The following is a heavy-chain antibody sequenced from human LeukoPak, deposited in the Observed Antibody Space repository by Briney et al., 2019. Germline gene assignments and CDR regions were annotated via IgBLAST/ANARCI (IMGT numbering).Heavy chain of an antibody. CDR3: ASTPGIAVAGYFDY. CDR1: GFTFSSYA. V-gene: IGHV3-23*01. D-gene: IGHD6-19*01. J-gene: IGHJ4*02. Sequence: GGSLRLSCAASGFTFSSYAMSWVRQAPGKGLEWVSAISGSGGSTYYADSVKGRSTISRDNSKNTLYLQMNSLRAEDTAVYYCASTPGIAVAGYFDYWGQGTLVTVS. CDR2: ISGSGGST.